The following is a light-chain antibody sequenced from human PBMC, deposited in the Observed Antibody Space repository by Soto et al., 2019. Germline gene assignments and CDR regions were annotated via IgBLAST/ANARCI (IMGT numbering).Light chain of an antibody. V-gene: IGKV1-5*01. CDR2: DAS. J-gene: IGKJ1*01. Sequence: DIQMTQSPSSLSASVGDRVTIACRASQSISRWLAWYQQKPGKAPKVLIWDASSLQRGVPSRFSGSGSGTEFTLTISCLQPDDFATYYCQQYNGYSTWTFGQGTKVDI. CDR3: QQYNGYSTWT. CDR1: QSISRW.